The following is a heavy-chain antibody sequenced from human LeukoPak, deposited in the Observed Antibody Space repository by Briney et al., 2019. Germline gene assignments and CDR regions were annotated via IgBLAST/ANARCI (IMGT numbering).Heavy chain of an antibody. J-gene: IGHJ4*02. Sequence: GGSLRLSCAASGFTFSDYAMSWVRQAPGKGLEWVSGISDSGRTSYYTDSVKGRCTISRDNSKNTVSLQMNNLTPEDTAVYFCARHDSFIPYWGQGTLVAVSS. CDR1: GFTFSDYA. CDR2: ISDSGRTS. CDR3: ARHDSFIPY. V-gene: IGHV3-23*01. D-gene: IGHD5-18*01.